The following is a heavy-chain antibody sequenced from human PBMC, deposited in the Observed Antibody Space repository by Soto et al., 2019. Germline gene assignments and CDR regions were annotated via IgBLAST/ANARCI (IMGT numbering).Heavy chain of an antibody. Sequence: GXSLRLSCAASGFTFSSDSINWVVQAPGKGLEWVSSISSSSSYIYYADSVKGRFTISRDNAKNSLYLQMNSLRAEETAVYYCARDECSSTSCYAYYFDYWGQGTLVTVSS. CDR2: ISSSSSYI. CDR1: GFTFSSDS. CDR3: ARDECSSTSCYAYYFDY. D-gene: IGHD2-2*01. V-gene: IGHV3-21*01. J-gene: IGHJ4*02.